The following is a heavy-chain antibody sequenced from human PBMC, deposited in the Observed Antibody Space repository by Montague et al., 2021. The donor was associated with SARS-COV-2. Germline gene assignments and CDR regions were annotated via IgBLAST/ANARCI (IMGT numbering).Heavy chain of an antibody. V-gene: IGHV3-53*01. CDR3: AGGGHSSSWYYYYGMDV. CDR1: GFTVSSNY. Sequence: SLRLSCAASGFTVSSNYMSWVRQAPGKGLEWVSVIYSGGSTYYADSVKGRFTIPRDNSKNTLYLQMNSLRAEDTAVDYCAGGGHSSSWYYYYGMDVWGQGTTVTVSS. D-gene: IGHD6-13*01. J-gene: IGHJ6*02. CDR2: IYSGGST.